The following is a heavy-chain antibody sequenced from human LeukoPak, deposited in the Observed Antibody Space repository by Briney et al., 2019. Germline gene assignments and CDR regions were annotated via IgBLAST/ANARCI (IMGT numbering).Heavy chain of an antibody. CDR1: GFTFSSYA. CDR2: ISYDGSNK. CDR3: ARGAPTRYIGQRLLWFGESGY. Sequence: GSLSLSFAASGFTFSSYAMHWVRQAPGKGLEWVAVISYDGSNKYYADSVKGRFTISRDNSKNTLYLQMNSLRAEDTAVYYCARGAPTRYIGQRLLWFGESGYWGQGTLVTVSS. V-gene: IGHV3-30*04. J-gene: IGHJ4*02. D-gene: IGHD3-10*01.